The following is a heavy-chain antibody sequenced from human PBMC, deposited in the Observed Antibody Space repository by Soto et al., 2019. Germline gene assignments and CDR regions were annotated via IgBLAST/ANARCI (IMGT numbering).Heavy chain of an antibody. CDR1: GGSFSGYY. Sequence: SETLSLTCAFYGGSFSGYYWSWIRQPPGKGLEWIGEINHSGSTNYNPSLKSRVTISVDTSKNQFSLKLSSVTAADTAVYYCARGGGRQWRMGRPTFQHWGQGTLVTVSS. CDR3: ARGGGRQWRMGRPTFQH. V-gene: IGHV4-34*01. D-gene: IGHD6-19*01. J-gene: IGHJ1*01. CDR2: INHSGST.